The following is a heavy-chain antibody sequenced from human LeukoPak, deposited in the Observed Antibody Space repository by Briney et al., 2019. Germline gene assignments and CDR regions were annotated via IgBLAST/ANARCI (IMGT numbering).Heavy chain of an antibody. CDR1: GFTFSSYW. CDR2: INTDGSTT. CDR3: ARGNFYYYMDV. J-gene: IGHJ6*03. V-gene: IGHV3-74*01. Sequence: GGSLRLSCAASGFTFSSYWMSWVRQAPWKGLVWVSRINTDGSTTSYADSVTGRFTISRDNAKNTLYLQMNSLRAEDTAVYSCARGNFYYYMDVWGKGTTVTVSS.